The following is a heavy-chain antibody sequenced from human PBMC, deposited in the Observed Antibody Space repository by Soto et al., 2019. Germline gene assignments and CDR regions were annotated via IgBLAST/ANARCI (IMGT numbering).Heavy chain of an antibody. J-gene: IGHJ6*02. D-gene: IGHD2-8*01. Sequence: ASVKVSCKASGYTFTRYGISWVRQAPGQGLEWMGWISGYNGDTNYAQKFQGRVTMTVDTSTTTAFMELTSLASDDRAVYYCAKNGQPPYYYYGMDVWGQGTTVTVSS. CDR1: GYTFTRYG. CDR3: AKNGQPPYYYYGMDV. CDR2: ISGYNGDT. V-gene: IGHV1-18*01.